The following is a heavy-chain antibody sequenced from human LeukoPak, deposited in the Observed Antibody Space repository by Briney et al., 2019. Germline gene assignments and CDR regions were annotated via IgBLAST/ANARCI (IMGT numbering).Heavy chain of an antibody. CDR3: ARDSSGYRDY. CDR1: GFTVSSNY. J-gene: IGHJ4*02. Sequence: GGSLRLSCAASGFTVSSNYMSWVRQAPGKGLEWVSVIYSGGSTYYADSVKGRFTISRDNSKNTLYLQMNGLRAEDTAVYYCARDSSGYRDYWGQGTLVTVSS. D-gene: IGHD3-22*01. V-gene: IGHV3-66*01. CDR2: IYSGGST.